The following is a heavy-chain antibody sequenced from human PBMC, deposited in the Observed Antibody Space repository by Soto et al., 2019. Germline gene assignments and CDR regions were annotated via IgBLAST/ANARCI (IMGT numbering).Heavy chain of an antibody. V-gene: IGHV1-8*01. CDR3: AKGSWRGYWSDTACYTINY. J-gene: IGHJ4*02. CDR2: INPDSGNR. D-gene: IGHD2-2*02. CDR1: GYTFTSYD. Sequence: QVQLVQSGAEVKTPGASVKVSCKTSGYTFTSYDINWVRQATGQVLEWMGWINPDSGNRGYAQKFQGRVTMNTDTSIRPAYMGLGGLGPDDTAMYYCAKGSWRGYWSDTACYTINYWGQGTRVTVSS.